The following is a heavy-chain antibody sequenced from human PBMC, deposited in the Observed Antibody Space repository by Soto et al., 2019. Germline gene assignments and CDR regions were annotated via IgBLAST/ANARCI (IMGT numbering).Heavy chain of an antibody. CDR2: IYWDDDK. V-gene: IGHV2-5*02. CDR1: VFSLTTGGVG. D-gene: IGHD1-26*01. Sequence: QITLKESGPTLVKSTQNLTLTCTFSVFSLTTGGVGVAWIRQPPRKALEWLAVIYWDDDKRYSPSLKSRLTITTDTSKNQVVLTMTNLDPLDTATYYCAHRLGIRNDYWGQGALVIVSS. CDR3: AHRLGIRNDY. J-gene: IGHJ4*02.